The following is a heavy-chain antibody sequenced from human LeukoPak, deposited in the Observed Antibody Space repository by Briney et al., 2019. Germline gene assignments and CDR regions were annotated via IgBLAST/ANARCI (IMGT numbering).Heavy chain of an antibody. CDR2: ISSSSSYI. Sequence: GGSLRLSCAASGFTFSSYAMSWVRQAPGKGLEWVSFISSSSSYIYYADSVKGRFTISRDNAKKSVYLQMNSLRAEDTAVYYCAELGITMIGGVWGKGTTVTISS. CDR3: AELGITMIGGV. V-gene: IGHV3-21*01. D-gene: IGHD3-10*02. CDR1: GFTFSSYA. J-gene: IGHJ6*04.